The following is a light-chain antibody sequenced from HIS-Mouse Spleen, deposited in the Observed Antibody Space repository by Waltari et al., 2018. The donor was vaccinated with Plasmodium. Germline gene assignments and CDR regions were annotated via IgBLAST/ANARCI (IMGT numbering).Light chain of an antibody. Sequence: SYELKLPPSVSVSPGQTARITCSGDALPNNYSFWYQQKSGQAPVLVIYEDSKRPSGIPERFSGSSSGTMATLTISGAQVEDEADYYCYSTDSSGNHRVFGGGTKLTVL. V-gene: IGLV3-10*01. CDR1: ALPNNY. CDR3: YSTDSSGNHRV. CDR2: EDS. J-gene: IGLJ3*02.